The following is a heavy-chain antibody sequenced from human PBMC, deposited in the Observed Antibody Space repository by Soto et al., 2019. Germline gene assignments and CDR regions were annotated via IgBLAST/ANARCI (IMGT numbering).Heavy chain of an antibody. J-gene: IGHJ4*02. CDR2: SSGSGGST. CDR1: GFTFRTYA. D-gene: IGHD3-3*01. Sequence: LRLSCAASGFTFRTYAMSWVRQAPGKGLEWVSGSSGSGGSTYYADSVKGRFTISRDNSKNTLYLQMNSLRVEDTAVYYCAKDYSDFWTGYWQFDSWGQGTRGTVPQ. CDR3: AKDYSDFWTGYWQFDS. V-gene: IGHV3-23*01.